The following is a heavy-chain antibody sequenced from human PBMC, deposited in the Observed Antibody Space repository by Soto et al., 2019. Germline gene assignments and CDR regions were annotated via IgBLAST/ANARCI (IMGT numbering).Heavy chain of an antibody. V-gene: IGHV4-4*07. D-gene: IGHD2-8*01. CDR1: GDSISNFY. Sequence: SETLSLTRTVSGDSISNFYYSCLRQPAWKGLESLGLVSLTGRRYYSPSLQSRVTMSVDTSNNQFSLRLTSVSAADTAVYFCARGMGRYFELWGRGTLVTVSS. CDR3: ARGMGRYFEL. J-gene: IGHJ2*01. CDR2: VSLTGRR.